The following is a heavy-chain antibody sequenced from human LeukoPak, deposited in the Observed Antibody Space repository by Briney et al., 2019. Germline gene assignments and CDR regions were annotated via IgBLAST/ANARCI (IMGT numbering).Heavy chain of an antibody. J-gene: IGHJ3*02. V-gene: IGHV7-4-1*02. CDR1: GYTFTSYA. D-gene: IGHD3-22*01. CDR2: INTNTGNP. CDR3: ARIYDSSGYYAFDI. Sequence: ASVKVSCKASGYTFTSYAMNWVRQAPGQGLEWMGWINTNTGNPTYAQGFTGRFVFSLDTSVSTAYLQISSLKAEDTAVYYCARIYDSSGYYAFDIWGQGTMVTVSS.